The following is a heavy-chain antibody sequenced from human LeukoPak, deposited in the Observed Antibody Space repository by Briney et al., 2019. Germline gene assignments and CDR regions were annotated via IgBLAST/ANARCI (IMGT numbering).Heavy chain of an antibody. CDR3: ARAMSVDILIGLDY. Sequence: PGGSLRLSCAASGFTFSNYAMSWVRQAPGKGLECVSSISGPGDSTYSADSVKGRFTTSRDNSKNTLWLQMNSLRAEDTALYYCARAMSVDILIGLDYWGQGILVPVSS. J-gene: IGHJ4*02. CDR1: GFTFSNYA. V-gene: IGHV3-23*01. CDR2: ISGPGDST. D-gene: IGHD3-9*01.